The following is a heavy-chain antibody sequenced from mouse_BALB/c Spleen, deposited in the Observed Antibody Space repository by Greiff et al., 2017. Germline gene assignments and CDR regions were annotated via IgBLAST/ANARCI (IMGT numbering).Heavy chain of an antibody. CDR3: ARRDSRYWYFDV. V-gene: IGHV3-8*02. J-gene: IGHJ1*01. CDR2: ISYSGST. CDR1: GDSITSGY. Sequence: EVLLVESGPSLVKPSQTLSLTCSVTGDSITSGYWNWIRKFPGNKLEYMGYISYSGSTYYNPSLKSRISITRDTSKNQYYLQLNSVTTEDTATYYCARRDSRYWYFDVWGAGTTVTVSS. D-gene: IGHD3-3*01.